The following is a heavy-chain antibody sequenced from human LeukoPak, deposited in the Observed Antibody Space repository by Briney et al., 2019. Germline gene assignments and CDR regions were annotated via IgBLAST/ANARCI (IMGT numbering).Heavy chain of an antibody. CDR2: INPNSGGT. D-gene: IGHD3-10*01. CDR3: ATYYYGSGSYYRTFDY. Sequence: ASVKVSCKASGYTFTGYYMQWVRQAPGQGLEWMGWINPNSGGTNYAQKLQGRGTITRDTSISTAYMELSRLRSDDTAVYYCATYYYGSGSYYRTFDYWGQGTLVTVSS. J-gene: IGHJ4*02. CDR1: GYTFTGYY. V-gene: IGHV1-2*02.